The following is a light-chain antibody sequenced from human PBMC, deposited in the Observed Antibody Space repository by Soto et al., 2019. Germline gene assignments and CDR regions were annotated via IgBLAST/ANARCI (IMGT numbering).Light chain of an antibody. J-gene: IGKJ1*01. CDR2: WAS. V-gene: IGKV4-1*01. Sequence: DLVMTQSPDSLAVSLGERATINCNSSQSVLYSSNNKNYLAWYQQKPGQPPRLLIYWASARESGVPDRFSGSGSGTDFTLTISRLQAEDVAVYYCQQSYSTPRTFGQGNNVEI. CDR1: QSVLYSSNNKNY. CDR3: QQSYSTPRT.